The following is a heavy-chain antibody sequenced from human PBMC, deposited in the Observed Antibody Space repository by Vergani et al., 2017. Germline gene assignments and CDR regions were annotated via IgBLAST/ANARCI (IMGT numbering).Heavy chain of an antibody. CDR3: ARGYGDYLDAFDI. J-gene: IGHJ3*02. CDR2: IYHSGST. V-gene: IGHV4-39*07. D-gene: IGHD4-17*01. Sequence: QLQLQESGPGLVKPSETLSLTCTVSGGSISSSSYYWGWIRQPPGKGLEWIGEIYHSGSTNYNPSLKSRVTISVDKSKNQFSLKLSSVTAADTAVYYCARGYGDYLDAFDIWGQGTMVTVSS. CDR1: GGSISSSSYY.